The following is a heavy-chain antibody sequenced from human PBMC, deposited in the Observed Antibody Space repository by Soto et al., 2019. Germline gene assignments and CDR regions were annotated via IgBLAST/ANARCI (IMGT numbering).Heavy chain of an antibody. J-gene: IGHJ5*02. CDR1: GASISGYY. V-gene: IGHV4-4*07. Sequence: WETLSLTCTVSGASISGYYWSWIRKSAGKGLEWIGRIYATGTTDYNPSLKSRVMMSVDTSKKQFSLKLRSVTAADTAVYYCVRDGTKTLRDWFDPWGQGISVTVST. CDR3: VRDGTKTLRDWFDP. D-gene: IGHD1-1*01. CDR2: IYATGTT.